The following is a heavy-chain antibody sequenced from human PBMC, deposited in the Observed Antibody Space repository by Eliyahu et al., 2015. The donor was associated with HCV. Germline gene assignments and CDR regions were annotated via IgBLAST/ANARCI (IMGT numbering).Heavy chain of an antibody. D-gene: IGHD1-26*01. Sequence: QVQLVQSGAEVKKPGSSVKVSCKASGGTFSSYTISWVRQAPGQGLEWMGRIIPILGIANYAQKFQGRVTITADKSTSTAYMELSSLRSEDTAVYYCARAPTLSGSSPYFLFDYWGQGTLVTVSS. J-gene: IGHJ4*02. V-gene: IGHV1-69*02. CDR1: GGTFSSYT. CDR2: IIPILGIA. CDR3: ARAPTLSGSSPYFLFDY.